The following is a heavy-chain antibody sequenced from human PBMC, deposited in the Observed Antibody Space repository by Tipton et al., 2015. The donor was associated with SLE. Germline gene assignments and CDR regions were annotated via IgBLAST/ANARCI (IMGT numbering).Heavy chain of an antibody. J-gene: IGHJ5*02. D-gene: IGHD6-6*01. CDR1: GGSFRGYY. CDR2: INHSGST. CDR3: ARGGPSSKWLDP. V-gene: IGHV4-34*01. Sequence: TLSLTCAVYGGSFRGYYWSWIRQPPGKGLEWIGEINHSGSTNYNPSLESRVTISVDTSKNQFSLKLNSVTAADTAVYYCARGGPSSKWLDPWGRGTQVTVSS.